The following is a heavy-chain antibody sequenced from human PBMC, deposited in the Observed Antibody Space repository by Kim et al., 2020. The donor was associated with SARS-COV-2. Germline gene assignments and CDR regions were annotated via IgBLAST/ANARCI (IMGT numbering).Heavy chain of an antibody. Sequence: DYAAPVKGRFTISRDDSKNTLYLQMNSLKTEDTAVYYCTTDSYGYQAGDYWGQGTLVTVSS. V-gene: IGHV3-15*01. D-gene: IGHD5-18*01. CDR3: TTDSYGYQAGDY. J-gene: IGHJ4*02.